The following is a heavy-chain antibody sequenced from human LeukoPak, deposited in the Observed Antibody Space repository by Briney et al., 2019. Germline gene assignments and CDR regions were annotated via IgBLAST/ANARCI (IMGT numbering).Heavy chain of an antibody. CDR2: VYSGGST. J-gene: IGHJ3*02. V-gene: IGHV3-53*01. CDR3: ARSNDAFDI. D-gene: IGHD5/OR15-5a*01. CDR1: GFTVSSNY. Sequence: GGSLRLSCAASGFTVSSNYMNWVRRAPGKGLEWVSIVYSGGSTFYADSVKGRFTISRDNSKNTLHLQMNSLRAEDTAVYYCARSNDAFDIWGQGTMVTVSS.